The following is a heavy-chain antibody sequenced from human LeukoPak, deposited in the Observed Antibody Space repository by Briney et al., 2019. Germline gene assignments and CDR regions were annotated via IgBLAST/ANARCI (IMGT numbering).Heavy chain of an antibody. J-gene: IGHJ4*01. V-gene: IGHV4-34*01. CDR2: VHHSGST. D-gene: IGHD3-22*01. CDR3: AREIPYDSTSYYV. Sequence: SETLSLTCAVYGGSFTGYYWTWIRQPPGKGLEWIGEVHHSGSTDYNPSLKSRVTISVDTSKNQFSLKLRSVTAADTAVYYCAREIPYDSTSYYVWGHGTLVTVSS. CDR1: GGSFTGYY.